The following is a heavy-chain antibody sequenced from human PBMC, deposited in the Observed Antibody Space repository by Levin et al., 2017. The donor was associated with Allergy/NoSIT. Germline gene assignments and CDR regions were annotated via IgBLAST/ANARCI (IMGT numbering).Heavy chain of an antibody. CDR1: GYDFLEYD. J-gene: IGHJ3*01. Sequence: AASVKVSCKASGYDFLEYDINWVRQAGGQGLEWMGWMNPHSGNTGYTQRFQGRVTMTRTTSVSTAYMELSSLRSEDTAMYYCARRFSSGWDKGAFDVWGQGTMVNVSS. V-gene: IGHV1-8*01. CDR3: ARRFSSGWDKGAFDV. D-gene: IGHD6-19*01. CDR2: MNPHSGNT.